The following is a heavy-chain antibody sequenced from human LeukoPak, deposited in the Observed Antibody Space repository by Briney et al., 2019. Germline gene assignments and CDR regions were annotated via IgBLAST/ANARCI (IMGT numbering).Heavy chain of an antibody. D-gene: IGHD6-19*01. Sequence: GGSLRLSCAASGFTFSSYAMSWVRQAPGKGLEWVSAISGSGGSTYYADSVKGRFTISRDNSKNTLYLQMNSLRAEDTAVYYCARDLGSGWNFDYWGQGTLVTVSS. CDR3: ARDLGSGWNFDY. J-gene: IGHJ4*02. CDR2: ISGSGGST. CDR1: GFTFSSYA. V-gene: IGHV3-23*01.